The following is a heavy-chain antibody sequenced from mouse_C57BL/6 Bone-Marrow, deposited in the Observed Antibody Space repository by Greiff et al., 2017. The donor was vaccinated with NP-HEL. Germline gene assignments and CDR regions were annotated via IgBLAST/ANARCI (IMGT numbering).Heavy chain of an antibody. Sequence: VHVKQSGPELVKPGASVKIPCKASGYTFTDYNMDWVKQSHGKSLEWIGDINPNNGGTIYNQKFKGKATLTVDKSSSTAYMELRSLTSEDTAVYYCARGRYAVYYFDYWGQGTTLTVSS. CDR1: GYTFTDYN. CDR3: ARGRYAVYYFDY. CDR2: INPNNGGT. J-gene: IGHJ2*01. V-gene: IGHV1-18*01. D-gene: IGHD6-5*01.